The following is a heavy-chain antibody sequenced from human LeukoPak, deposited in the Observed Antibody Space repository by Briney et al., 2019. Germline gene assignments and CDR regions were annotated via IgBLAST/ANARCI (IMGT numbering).Heavy chain of an antibody. CDR3: TKRAGLTFDS. J-gene: IGHJ4*02. V-gene: IGHV3-23*01. CDR2: LSASGGGA. CDR1: GFTFSSYA. Sequence: PGGSLRLSCAASGFTFSSYAMSWVRQAPGKGLEWVSSLSASGGGAYYADSVRGRFTIFRDNSKNTLFLQLSSLTAEDTAIYYCTKRAGLTFDSWGQGTLVTVSS.